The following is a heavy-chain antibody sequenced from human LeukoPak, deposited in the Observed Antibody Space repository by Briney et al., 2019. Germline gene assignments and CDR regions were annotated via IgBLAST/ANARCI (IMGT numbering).Heavy chain of an antibody. Sequence: GGSLRLSCAASGFTFSSYVMHWVRQAPGKGLEWVAIIRNDGNNKYYADSVKGRFTISRDNSKNTLYLQMNSLRAEDTAVYHCARGGYYNILTGFRGRFLGFDYWGQGTLVTVSS. D-gene: IGHD3-9*01. J-gene: IGHJ4*02. V-gene: IGHV3-30*02. CDR2: IRNDGNNK. CDR3: ARGGYYNILTGFRGRFLGFDY. CDR1: GFTFSSYV.